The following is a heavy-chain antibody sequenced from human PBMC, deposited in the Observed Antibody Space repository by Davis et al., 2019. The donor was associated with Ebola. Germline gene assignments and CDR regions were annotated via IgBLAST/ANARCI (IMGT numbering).Heavy chain of an antibody. CDR3: AAAVGAMTTVTEFDY. V-gene: IGHV1-58*02. D-gene: IGHD4-17*01. Sequence: SVKVSCKASGFTFTSSAMQWVRHARGQRLEWIGWIVVGSGNTNYAQKFQERVTITRDMSTSTAYMELSSLRPEDTAVYYCAAAVGAMTTVTEFDYWGQGTLVTVSS. J-gene: IGHJ4*02. CDR1: GFTFTSSA. CDR2: IVVGSGNT.